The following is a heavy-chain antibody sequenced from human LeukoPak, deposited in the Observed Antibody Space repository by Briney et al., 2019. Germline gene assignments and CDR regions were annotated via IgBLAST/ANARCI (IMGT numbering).Heavy chain of an antibody. CDR1: GFTFSDYW. D-gene: IGHD6-13*01. CDR3: ARGGGAAAGPPYNWFDP. Sequence: PGGSLRLSCAASGFTFSDYWMHWVRQAPGKGLEWVSSISSSSSYIYYADSVKGRFTISRDNAKNSLYLQMNSLRAEDTAVYYCARGGGAAAGPPYNWFDPWGQGTLVTVSS. J-gene: IGHJ5*02. V-gene: IGHV3-21*01. CDR2: ISSSSSYI.